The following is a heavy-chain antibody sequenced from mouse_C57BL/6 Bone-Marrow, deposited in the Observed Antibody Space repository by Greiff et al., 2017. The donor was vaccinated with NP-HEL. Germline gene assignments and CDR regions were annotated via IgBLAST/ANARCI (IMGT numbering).Heavy chain of an antibody. Sequence: QVQLKQPGAELVKPGASVKMSCKASGYTFTSYWITWVKQRPGQGLEWIGDIYPGSGSTNYNEKFKSKATLTVDTSSSTAYMQLSSRTSEDSAVYYCARGRGTPDYWGQGTTLTVAS. CDR1: GYTFTSYW. D-gene: IGHD3-3*01. V-gene: IGHV1-55*01. J-gene: IGHJ2*01. CDR2: IYPGSGST. CDR3: ARGRGTPDY.